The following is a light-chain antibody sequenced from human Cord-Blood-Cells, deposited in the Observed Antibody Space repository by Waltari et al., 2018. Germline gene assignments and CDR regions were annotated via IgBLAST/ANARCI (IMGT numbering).Light chain of an antibody. CDR2: EVS. CDR3: SSYAGSNNLV. Sequence: QSALTQPPSASGSPGQSVTLSCTGTSSDVGGYNYVSWYQQHPGKAPKLMIYEVSKRPSGVPDRCSGSKSGNTASLTVSGLQAEDEADYYCSSYAGSNNLVFGGGTKLTVL. V-gene: IGLV2-8*01. J-gene: IGLJ3*02. CDR1: SSDVGGYNY.